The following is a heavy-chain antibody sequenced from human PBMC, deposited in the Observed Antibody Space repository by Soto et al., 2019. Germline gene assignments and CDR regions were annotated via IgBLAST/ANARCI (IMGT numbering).Heavy chain of an antibody. J-gene: IGHJ4*02. CDR3: TKEPKKSISHDY. D-gene: IGHD2-21*01. CDR1: GFTFSEYA. V-gene: IGHV3-23*01. CDR2: ISSSGGTT. Sequence: EVQLLESGGGLVQPGGSLRLSCAASGFTFSEYAMRWVRQAPGKGLEWVSSISSSGGTTSYTDSVKGRFTISRDNSKNTLFLPMNGLRAEDTAIYYCTKEPKKSISHDYWGLGTLVTVSP.